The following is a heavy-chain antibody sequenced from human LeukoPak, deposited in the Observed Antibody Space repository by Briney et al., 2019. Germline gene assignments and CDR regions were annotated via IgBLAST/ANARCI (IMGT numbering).Heavy chain of an antibody. D-gene: IGHD5-12*01. V-gene: IGHV4-39*01. CDR3: ARPAVYSGYRGWYDY. Sequence: SETLSLTCTVSGGSISSSSYYWGWIRQPPGKGLEWIGSIYYSVSTYYNPSLKSRVTISVDTSKNQFTLKLSSVTAADTAEYACARPAVYSGYRGWYDYWGQGTLVTVSS. CDR1: GGSISSSSYY. CDR2: IYYSVST. J-gene: IGHJ4*02.